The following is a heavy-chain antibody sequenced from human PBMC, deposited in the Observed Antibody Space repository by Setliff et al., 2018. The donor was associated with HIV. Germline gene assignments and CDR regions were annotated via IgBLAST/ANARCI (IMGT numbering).Heavy chain of an antibody. CDR1: GYSFTDYF. D-gene: IGHD7-27*01. CDR2: ISPNNGDT. V-gene: IGHV1-2*02. Sequence: ASVKVSCKASGYSFTDYFIHWVRQAPGRGLEWVGWISPNNGDTTIPQRFRGRVTMTRDTSINTAYMELSGLRSDDTAVYYCARQLSNSLDFWGQGALVTVSS. J-gene: IGHJ4*02. CDR3: ARQLSNSLDF.